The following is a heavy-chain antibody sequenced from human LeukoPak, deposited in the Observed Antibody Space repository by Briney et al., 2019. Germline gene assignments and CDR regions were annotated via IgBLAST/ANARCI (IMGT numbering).Heavy chain of an antibody. V-gene: IGHV3-15*01. D-gene: IGHD6-19*01. CDR3: ANSGWYSYFQH. J-gene: IGHJ1*01. CDR2: IKSKTDGGTT. CDR1: GFTFSNAW. Sequence: GGSLRLSCAASGFTFSNAWMSWVRQAPGKGLEWVGRIKSKTDGGTTDYAAPVKGRFTISRDDSKNTLYLQMNSLRAEDTAVYYCANSGWYSYFQHWGQGTLVTVSS.